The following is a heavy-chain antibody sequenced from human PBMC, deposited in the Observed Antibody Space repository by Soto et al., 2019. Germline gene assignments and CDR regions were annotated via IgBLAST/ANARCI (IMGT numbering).Heavy chain of an antibody. V-gene: IGHV4-39*01. CDR2: IYYSGST. D-gene: IGHD5-18*01. CDR3: VGGRYSYGPFYNWFDP. J-gene: IGHJ5*02. Sequence: KPSETLSLTCTVSGGSISSSSYYWGWIRQPPGKGLGWIGSIYYSGSTYYNPSLKSRVTISVDTSKNQFSLKLSSVTAADTAVYYCVGGRYSYGPFYNWFDPWGQGTLVTVSS. CDR1: GGSISSSSYY.